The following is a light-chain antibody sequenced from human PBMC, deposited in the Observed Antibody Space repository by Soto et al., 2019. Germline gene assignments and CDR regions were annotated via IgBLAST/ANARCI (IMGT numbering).Light chain of an antibody. CDR2: EVT. CDR1: SSDVGGYNY. Sequence: QSALTQPPSASGSPGQSVTISCTGTSSDVGGYNYVSWYQQHPGKAPKLMIYEVTYRPSGVSNRYSGSKSGNSASLTISGLQADDEADYYCCSLTTSHTYVFGSGTKPPS. CDR3: CSLTTSHTYV. V-gene: IGLV2-14*01. J-gene: IGLJ1*01.